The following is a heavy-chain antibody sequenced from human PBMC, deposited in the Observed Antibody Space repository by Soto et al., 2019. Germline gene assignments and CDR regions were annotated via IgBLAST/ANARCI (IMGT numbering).Heavy chain of an antibody. D-gene: IGHD2-15*01. J-gene: IGHJ5*02. CDR2: IIPIFGTA. V-gene: IGHV1-69*12. CDR1: GGTFSSYA. CDR3: ARGYCSGGSCYHHFDP. Sequence: QVQLVQSGAEVKKPGSSVKVSCKASGGTFSSYAISWVRQAPGQGLEWMGGIIPIFGTANYAQKFQGRVTITADESTSTAYMELSSLRSVDTAVYYCARGYCSGGSCYHHFDPWGQGTLVTVSS.